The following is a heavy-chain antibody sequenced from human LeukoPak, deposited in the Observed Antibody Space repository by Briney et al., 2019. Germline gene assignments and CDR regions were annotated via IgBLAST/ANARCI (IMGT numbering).Heavy chain of an antibody. CDR2: INPNSGGT. J-gene: IGHJ3*02. CDR1: GYTFTDYY. CDR3: ARLGVDSSGYYRDAFDI. V-gene: IGHV1-2*02. Sequence: ASVKVSCKASGYTFTDYYMHWVRQAPGQGLEWMGWINPNSGGTNYAQKFQGRVTMTRDTSISTAYMELSRLRSDDTAVYYCARLGVDSSGYYRDAFDIWGQGTMVTVSS. D-gene: IGHD3-22*01.